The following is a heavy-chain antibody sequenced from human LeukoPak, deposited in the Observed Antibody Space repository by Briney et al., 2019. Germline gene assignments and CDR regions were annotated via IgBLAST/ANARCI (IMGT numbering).Heavy chain of an antibody. Sequence: SGTLSLTCAVSGGSISSSNWWSWVRQPPGKGLEWIGEIYHSGSTNYNPSLKSRVTISVDKSKNQFPLKLSSVTAADTAVYYCARDRAAAGPHFDYWGQGTLVTVSS. CDR2: IYHSGST. J-gene: IGHJ4*02. CDR3: ARDRAAAGPHFDY. D-gene: IGHD6-13*01. CDR1: GGSISSSNW. V-gene: IGHV4-4*02.